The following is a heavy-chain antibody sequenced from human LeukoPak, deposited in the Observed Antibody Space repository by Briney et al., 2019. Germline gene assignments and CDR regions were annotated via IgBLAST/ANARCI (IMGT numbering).Heavy chain of an antibody. Sequence: MSGGSLRLSCAASGFSFSDYWMHWVRQAPGKGLEWVSYISSSGSTIYYADSVKGRFTISRDNAKNSLYLQMNSLRAEDTAVYYCARDAASQKRYFDCWGQGTLVTVSS. CDR1: GFSFSDYW. D-gene: IGHD2-15*01. CDR2: ISSSGSTI. V-gene: IGHV3-11*04. J-gene: IGHJ4*02. CDR3: ARDAASQKRYFDC.